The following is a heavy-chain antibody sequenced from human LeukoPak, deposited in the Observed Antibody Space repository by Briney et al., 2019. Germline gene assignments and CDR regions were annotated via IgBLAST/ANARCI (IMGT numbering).Heavy chain of an antibody. CDR2: IYYSGST. CDR1: DGSISSGGYY. J-gene: IGHJ6*02. V-gene: IGHV4-31*03. Sequence: SETLSLTCTVSDGSISSGGYYWSWIRQHPGKGLKWIGYIYYSGSTYYNPSLKSRVTISVDTSKNQFSLKLSSVTAADTAVYYCARDPWAARRGYGMDVWGQGTTVTVSS. D-gene: IGHD6-6*01. CDR3: ARDPWAARRGYGMDV.